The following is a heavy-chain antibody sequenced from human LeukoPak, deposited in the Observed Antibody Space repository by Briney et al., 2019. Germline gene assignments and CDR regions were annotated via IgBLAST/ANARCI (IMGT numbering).Heavy chain of an antibody. Sequence: PGRSLRLSCAASGFTFSSYAVHWVRQAPGKGLEWVSVISYDGSNKYYADSVKGRVTISRDNSKNTVYLQMNSLRAEDTAVYYCARDIDYWGQGTLVTVSS. V-gene: IGHV3-30-3*01. CDR2: ISYDGSNK. CDR3: ARDIDY. CDR1: GFTFSSYA. J-gene: IGHJ4*02.